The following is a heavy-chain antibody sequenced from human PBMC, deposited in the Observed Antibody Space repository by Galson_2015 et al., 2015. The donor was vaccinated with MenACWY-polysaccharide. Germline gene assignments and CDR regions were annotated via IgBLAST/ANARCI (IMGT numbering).Heavy chain of an antibody. CDR1: GFTFSNYA. Sequence: SLRLSCAASGFTFSNYAMSWVRQAPGKGLEWVSTIGGSGSNTHYADSVKGRFTISRDNSKNTLSLQMNSLRAEDTALYYCAKYGIEVAGSLKNHFDYWGQGTLVTVSS. CDR3: AKYGIEVAGSLKNHFDY. D-gene: IGHD6-19*01. V-gene: IGHV3-23*01. CDR2: IGGSGSNT. J-gene: IGHJ4*02.